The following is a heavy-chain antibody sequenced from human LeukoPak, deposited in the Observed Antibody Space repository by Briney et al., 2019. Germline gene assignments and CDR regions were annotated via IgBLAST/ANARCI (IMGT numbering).Heavy chain of an antibody. CDR2: ISGSGGST. D-gene: IGHD1-7*01. CDR3: ARDQNWNYSHYYYYGMDV. J-gene: IGHJ6*02. Sequence: GGSLRLSCAASGFTFSSYAMSWVRQAPGKGLEWVSAISGSGGSTYYADSVKGRFTISRDNSKNTLYLQMNSLRAEDTAVYYCARDQNWNYSHYYYYGMDVWGQGTTVTVSS. V-gene: IGHV3-23*01. CDR1: GFTFSSYA.